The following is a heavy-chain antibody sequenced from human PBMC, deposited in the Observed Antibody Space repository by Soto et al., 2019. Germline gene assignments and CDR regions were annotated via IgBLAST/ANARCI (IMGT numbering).Heavy chain of an antibody. CDR1: GGSFSGYY. V-gene: IGHV4-34*01. CDR3: ARGTYYYDSSGYQGFFYYYGMDV. Sequence: SETLSLTCAVYGGSFSGYYWSWIRQPPGKGLEWIGEINHSGSTNYNPSLKSRVTISVDTSKNQFSLKLSSVTAADTAVYYCARGTYYYDSSGYQGFFYYYGMDVWGQGTTVTVSS. CDR2: INHSGST. D-gene: IGHD3-22*01. J-gene: IGHJ6*02.